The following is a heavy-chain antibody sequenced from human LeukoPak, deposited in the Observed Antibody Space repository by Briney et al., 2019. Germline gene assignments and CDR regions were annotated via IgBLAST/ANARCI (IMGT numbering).Heavy chain of an antibody. Sequence: SQTLSLTCAISGDSVSSNSAAWNWIRQSPSRGLEWLGRTYYRSKWYNDYAVSVKSRIAINPDTSKNQFSLQLSSVTAADTAVYYCARESRGSSSSRSSHGMDVWGKGTTVTVSS. CDR3: ARESRGSSSSRSSHGMDV. J-gene: IGHJ6*04. D-gene: IGHD6-13*01. CDR2: TYYRSKWYN. V-gene: IGHV6-1*01. CDR1: GDSVSSNSAA.